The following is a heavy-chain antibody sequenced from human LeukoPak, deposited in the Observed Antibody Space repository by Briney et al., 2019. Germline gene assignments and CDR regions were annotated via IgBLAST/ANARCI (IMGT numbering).Heavy chain of an antibody. CDR3: ARAVHVMAGRRTRHGYYFDY. D-gene: IGHD6-19*01. CDR1: GGSFSGYY. J-gene: IGHJ4*02. CDR2: INHSGST. Sequence: PSETLSLTCAVYGGSFSGYYWSWIRQPPGKGLEWIGVINHSGSTNYNPSLKSRVTISVDTSKNQFSLKLSSVTAADTAVYYCARAVHVMAGRRTRHGYYFDYWGQGTLVTVSS. V-gene: IGHV4-34*01.